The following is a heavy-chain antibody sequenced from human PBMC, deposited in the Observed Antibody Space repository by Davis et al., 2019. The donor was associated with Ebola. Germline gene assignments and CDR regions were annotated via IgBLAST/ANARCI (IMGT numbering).Heavy chain of an antibody. J-gene: IGHJ4*02. V-gene: IGHV1-18*01. CDR3: ARDVRGSGYNYFFDF. CDR1: GYTFTNHD. D-gene: IGHD5-24*01. CDR2: ISGHNGNR. Sequence: ASVKVSCKASGYTFTNHDISWVRQAPGQGLEWMGWISGHNGNRNYAQKFQDRLTISTDTTTTTTYMELRSLRSDDTAVYYCARDVRGSGYNYFFDFWGQGTLVTVSS.